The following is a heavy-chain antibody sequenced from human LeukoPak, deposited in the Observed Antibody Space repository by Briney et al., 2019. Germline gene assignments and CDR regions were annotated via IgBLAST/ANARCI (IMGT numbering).Heavy chain of an antibody. CDR1: GGSFSGYY. D-gene: IGHD6-13*01. V-gene: IGHV4-34*01. CDR2: INHSGST. J-gene: IGHJ3*02. CDR3: ASGYSSSWGDAFDI. Sequence: SETLSLTCAVYGGSFSGYYWSWIRQPPGKGLEWIGEINHSGSTNYNPSLKSRVTISVDTSKNQFSLKLSSVTAADTAVYYCASGYSSSWGDAFDIWGQGTMVTVSS.